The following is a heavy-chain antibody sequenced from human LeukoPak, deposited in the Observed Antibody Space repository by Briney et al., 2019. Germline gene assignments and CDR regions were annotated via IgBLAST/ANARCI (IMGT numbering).Heavy chain of an antibody. J-gene: IGHJ4*02. Sequence: GGSLRLSCEASGFILSNYAMSWVRQAPGKGLEWVSTISGSGGSTYYADSVKGRSTLSGDNSKNTLYLQLNSLRVEDTAVYYCARGLFPYQLIAVTGRYWGQGTLVTVSS. V-gene: IGHV3-23*01. CDR3: ARGLFPYQLIAVTGRY. CDR1: GFILSNYA. CDR2: ISGSGGST. D-gene: IGHD6-19*01.